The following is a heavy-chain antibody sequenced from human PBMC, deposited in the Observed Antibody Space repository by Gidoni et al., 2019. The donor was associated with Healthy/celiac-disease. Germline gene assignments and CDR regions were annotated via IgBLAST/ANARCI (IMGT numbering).Heavy chain of an antibody. CDR3: ARGLFPDCTGGVCYTAYYGMDV. J-gene: IGHJ6*02. V-gene: IGHV4-4*02. Sequence: LRESGPGLVKPSGTLSLTCAVSGGSISSSNWWSWVRQPPGKGLEWIGEIYHSGSTNYNPSLKSRVTISVDKSKNQFSLKLSSVTAADTAVYYCARGLFPDCTGGVCYTAYYGMDVWGQGTTVTVSS. CDR2: IYHSGST. CDR1: GGSISSSNW. D-gene: IGHD2-8*02.